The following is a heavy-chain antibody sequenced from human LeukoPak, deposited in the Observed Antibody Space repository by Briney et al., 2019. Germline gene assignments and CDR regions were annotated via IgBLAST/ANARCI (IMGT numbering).Heavy chain of an antibody. D-gene: IGHD2-2*01. CDR2: IYTSGST. V-gene: IGHV4-4*07. J-gene: IGHJ6*03. CDR1: GGSISSYY. Sequence: SETLSLTCTVSGGSISSYYWSWIRQPAGKGLEWIGRIYTSGSTNYNPSLKSRVTMSVDTSKNQFFLKLSSVTAADTAVYYCARDTLDCSSTSCYVARYYYYMDVWGKGTTVTVSS. CDR3: ARDTLDCSSTSCYVARYYYYMDV.